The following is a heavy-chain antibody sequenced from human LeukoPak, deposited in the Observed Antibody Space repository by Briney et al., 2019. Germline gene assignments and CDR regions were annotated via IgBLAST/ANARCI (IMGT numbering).Heavy chain of an antibody. D-gene: IGHD4-17*01. V-gene: IGHV1-69*13. J-gene: IGHJ6*02. CDR3: ARSDYGALPYYGMDV. CDR1: GGTFSSYA. Sequence: SVKVSCKASGGTFSSYAISWVRQAPGQGLEWMGGIIPIFGTANYAQKFQGRVTITADESTSTAYMELSSLRSEDTAVYYCARSDYGALPYYGMDVWGQGTTVTVSS. CDR2: IIPIFGTA.